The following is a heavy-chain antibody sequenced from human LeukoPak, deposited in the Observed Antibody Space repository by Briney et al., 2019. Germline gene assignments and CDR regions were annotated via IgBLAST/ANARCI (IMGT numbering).Heavy chain of an antibody. CDR3: ARGVDSSGYYYGD. V-gene: IGHV4-59*11. D-gene: IGHD3-22*01. CDR2: IYYSGST. Sequence: SETLSLTCTVSGGSISSHYWSWIRQPPGKGLEWNGYIYYSGSTNYNPSLKSRVTISVDTSKNQFSLKLSSVTAADTAVYYCARGVDSSGYYYGDWGQGTLVTVSS. CDR1: GGSISSHY. J-gene: IGHJ4*02.